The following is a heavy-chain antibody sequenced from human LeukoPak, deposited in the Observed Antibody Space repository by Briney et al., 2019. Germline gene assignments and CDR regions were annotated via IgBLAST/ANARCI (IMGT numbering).Heavy chain of an antibody. CDR2: ISYDGSNK. D-gene: IGHD3-3*01. J-gene: IGHJ3*02. V-gene: IGHV3-30*18. CDR3: AKQSFDFWSGQGAFDI. CDR1: GFTFSSYG. Sequence: GGSLRLSCAASGFTFSSYGMHWVRQAPGKGLEWVAVISYDGSNKYYADSVKGRFTISRDNSKNTLYLQMNSLRAEDTAVYYCAKQSFDFWSGQGAFDIWGQGTMVTVSS.